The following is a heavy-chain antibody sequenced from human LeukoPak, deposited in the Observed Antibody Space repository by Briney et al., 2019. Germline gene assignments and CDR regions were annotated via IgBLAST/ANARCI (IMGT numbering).Heavy chain of an antibody. CDR1: GGSFSGYY. Sequence: PSETLSLTCAVYGGSFSGYYWSWIRQPPGKGLDWIGYIYYSGSTNYNPSLKSRVTISVDTSKNQFSLKLSSVTAADTAVYYCARDSPQSGRVDWGQGTLVTVSS. J-gene: IGHJ4*02. V-gene: IGHV4-59*01. CDR2: IYYSGST. D-gene: IGHD1-26*01. CDR3: ARDSPQSGRVD.